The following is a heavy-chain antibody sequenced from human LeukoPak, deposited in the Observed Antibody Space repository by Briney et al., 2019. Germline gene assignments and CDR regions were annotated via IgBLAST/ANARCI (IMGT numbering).Heavy chain of an antibody. CDR2: IYYSGSN. Sequence: SETLSLTCGVSGYSISGGYHWAWIRQPPGKGLECIASIYYSGSNYYNPSLKSRATMSLDTSKNQFSLRLRSVTAADTAVYYCARHRPFDTTGYYYDFDYWGQGTLVTVSS. CDR3: ARHRPFDTTGYYYDFDY. CDR1: GYSISGGYH. D-gene: IGHD3-22*01. J-gene: IGHJ4*02. V-gene: IGHV4-38-2*01.